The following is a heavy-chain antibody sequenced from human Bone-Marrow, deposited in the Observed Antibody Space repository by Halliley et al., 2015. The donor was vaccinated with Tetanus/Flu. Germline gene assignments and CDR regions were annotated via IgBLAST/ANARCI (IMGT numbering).Heavy chain of an antibody. CDR3: ARSRAVAGDALDI. D-gene: IGHD6-19*01. CDR1: GGSISSSNW. CDR2: IYHTGST. J-gene: IGHJ3*02. V-gene: IGHV4-4*02. Sequence: TLSLTCAVSGGSISSSNWWSWVRQPPGKGLEWIGEIYHTGSTNFNPSLMSRVTISVDRSKNQFPLRVTSVTAADTAVYYCARSRAVAGDALDIWGQGTMVTVSS.